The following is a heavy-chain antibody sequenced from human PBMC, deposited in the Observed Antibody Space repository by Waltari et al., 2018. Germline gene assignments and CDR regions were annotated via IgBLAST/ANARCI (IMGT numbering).Heavy chain of an antibody. J-gene: IGHJ4*02. V-gene: IGHV4-39*07. CDR3: ARVGSYYTSLDY. CDR2: IYYSGST. D-gene: IGHD1-26*01. CDR1: GGSISSSSYY. Sequence: QLQLQESGPGLVKPSETLSLTCTVSGGSISSSSYYWGWIRQPPGKGLEWIGSIYYSGSTYYNPSLTSRVTISVDTSKNQFSLKLSSVTAADTAVYYCARVGSYYTSLDYWGQGTLVTVSS.